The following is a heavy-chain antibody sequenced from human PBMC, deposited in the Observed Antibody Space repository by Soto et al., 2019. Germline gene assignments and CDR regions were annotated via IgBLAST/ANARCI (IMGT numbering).Heavy chain of an antibody. Sequence: GESLKISCKGSEYSFPSYWIGWVRQMPGKGLEWLGIIYPGDSDTRYNPSFQGQVTISVDKSISTAYLQWSSLKASDTAMYYCERNGVGATIIDKWGQGTLVTVSS. CDR3: ERNGVGATIIDK. CDR2: IYPGDSDT. V-gene: IGHV5-51*01. CDR1: EYSFPSYW. D-gene: IGHD1-26*01. J-gene: IGHJ4*02.